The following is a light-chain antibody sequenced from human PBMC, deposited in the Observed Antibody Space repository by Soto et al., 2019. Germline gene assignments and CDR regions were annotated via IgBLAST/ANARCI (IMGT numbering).Light chain of an antibody. CDR3: QQLISYPVT. J-gene: IGKJ4*01. V-gene: IGKV1-9*01. CDR1: QGISSY. Sequence: DIQLTQSPSFLSASVGDRVTITCWASQGISSYLAWYQQKPGKAPKLLIYAASTLQRGAPSRFSGGGSGTEFTLTISSLQPEDFASYFCQQLISYPVTFGGGTKVEIK. CDR2: AAS.